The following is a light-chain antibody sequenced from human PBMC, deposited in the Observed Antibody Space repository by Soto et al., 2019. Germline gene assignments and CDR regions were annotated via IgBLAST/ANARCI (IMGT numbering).Light chain of an antibody. J-gene: IGKJ4*01. CDR3: QQYNNWPGIT. V-gene: IGKV3-15*01. CDR1: QSIRSD. CDR2: AAS. Sequence: EIVMTQSPVTLSVSPGERATLSCRASQSIRSDLAWYQQKPGQTPRLLIYAASTRATGIPGRFSGSGSGTEFTLTISSLQSEDFAVYYCQQYNNWPGITFGGGTKVEIK.